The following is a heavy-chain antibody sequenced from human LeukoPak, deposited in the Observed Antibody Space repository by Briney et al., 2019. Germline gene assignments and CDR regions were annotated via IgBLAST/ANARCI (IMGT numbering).Heavy chain of an antibody. Sequence: SETLSLTCAVYGVSFSGYYWSWIRQPPGKGLEWIGEINHSGSTNYNPSLKSRVTISVDTSKNQFSLKLSSVTAADTAVYYCARDAHGGWFDPWGQGTLVTVSS. CDR3: ARDAHGGWFDP. CDR1: GVSFSGYY. D-gene: IGHD3-10*01. J-gene: IGHJ5*02. CDR2: INHSGST. V-gene: IGHV4-34*01.